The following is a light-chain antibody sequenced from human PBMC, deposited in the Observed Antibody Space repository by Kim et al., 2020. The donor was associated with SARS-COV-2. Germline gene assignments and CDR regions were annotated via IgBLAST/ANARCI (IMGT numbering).Light chain of an antibody. CDR1: QSVLYSSNKKNY. CDR3: QQYYSTPYT. CDR2: WAS. V-gene: IGKV4-1*01. Sequence: DIVMTQSPNSLSVSLGERATIHCKSSQSVLYSSNKKNYLSWFQQKPGQPPKLLFYWASTRESGVSDRFSGSGSGTDFTLTISSLRAEDVAIYYCQQYYSTPYTFGQGTKLEI. J-gene: IGKJ2*01.